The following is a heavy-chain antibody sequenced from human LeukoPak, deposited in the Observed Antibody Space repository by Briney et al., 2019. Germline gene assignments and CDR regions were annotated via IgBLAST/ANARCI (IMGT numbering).Heavy chain of an antibody. Sequence: ASVKVSCKASGYTFTGYYMHWVRRAPGQGLEWMGRINPNSGGTNYAQKFQGRVTMTRDTSISTAYMELSRLRSDDTAVYYCARERETGTVPGWFDPWGQGTLVTVSS. J-gene: IGHJ5*02. CDR2: INPNSGGT. D-gene: IGHD1-1*01. V-gene: IGHV1-2*06. CDR3: ARERETGTVPGWFDP. CDR1: GYTFTGYY.